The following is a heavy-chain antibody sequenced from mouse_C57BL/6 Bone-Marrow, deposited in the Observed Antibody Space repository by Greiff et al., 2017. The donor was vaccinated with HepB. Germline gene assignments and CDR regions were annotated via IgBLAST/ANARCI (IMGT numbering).Heavy chain of an antibody. V-gene: IGHV1-81*01. D-gene: IGHD1-1*01. CDR2: IYPRSGNT. CDR1: GYTFTSYG. Sequence: VQLQQSGAELARPGASVKLSCKASGYTFTSYGISWVKQRTGQGLEWIGEIYPRSGNTYYNEKFKGKATLTADKSSSTAYMELRSLTSEDSAVYVCARILYYDGSRLWYFDVWGTGTTVTVSS. CDR3: ARILYYDGSRLWYFDV. J-gene: IGHJ1*03.